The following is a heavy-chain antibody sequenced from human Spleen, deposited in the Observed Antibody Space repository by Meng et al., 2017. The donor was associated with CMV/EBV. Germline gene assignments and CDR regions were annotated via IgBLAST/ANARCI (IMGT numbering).Heavy chain of an antibody. D-gene: IGHD3-3*01. CDR3: AREWLLYPLFDY. CDR2: ISWNSGNV. Sequence: GGSLRLSCAASGFSFDDYAMHWVRQAPGKGLEWVSSISWNSGNVDYADSVKGRFTISRDNAKNSLYLQMNSLRAEDAALYYCAREWLLYPLFDYWGQGTLVTVSS. J-gene: IGHJ4*02. V-gene: IGHV3-9*01. CDR1: GFSFDDYA.